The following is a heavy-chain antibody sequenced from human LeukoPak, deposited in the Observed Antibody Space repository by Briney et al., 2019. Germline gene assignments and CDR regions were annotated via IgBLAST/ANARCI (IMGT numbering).Heavy chain of an antibody. J-gene: IGHJ6*02. CDR3: ARGQSSVTGNYYYYYGLDV. V-gene: IGHV1-18*01. Sequence: TSVKVSCKASGYTFNTYGINWVRQAPGQGLEWMGWISGYNGNTNYATKLQGRVTMTTDKSTNTAYVELRSLRSDDTAVYYCARGQSSVTGNYYYYYGLDVWGQGTTVTVSS. D-gene: IGHD6-19*01. CDR1: GYTFNTYG. CDR2: ISGYNGNT.